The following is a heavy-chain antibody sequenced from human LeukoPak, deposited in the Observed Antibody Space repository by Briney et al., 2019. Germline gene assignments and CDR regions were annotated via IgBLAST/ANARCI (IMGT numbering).Heavy chain of an antibody. CDR1: GFTFDDYA. Sequence: GGSLRLSCAASGFTFDDYAMHWVRQAPGKGLEWVSGISWNSGSIGYADSVKGRFTISRDDSKNTAYLRMNSLKTEDTAVYYCASDPDAFDIWGQGTMVTVSS. J-gene: IGHJ3*02. CDR2: ISWNSGSI. V-gene: IGHV3-9*01. CDR3: ASDPDAFDI.